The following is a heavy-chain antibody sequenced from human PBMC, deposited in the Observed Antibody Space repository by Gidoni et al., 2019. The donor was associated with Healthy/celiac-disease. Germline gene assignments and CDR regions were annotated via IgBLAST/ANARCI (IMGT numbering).Heavy chain of an antibody. CDR3: ARSPRISDKVDY. V-gene: IGHV3-30-3*01. Sequence: QVQLVESGGGVVQPGRSLRLSCAASGFTCSSYAMHWVRQAPGKGLEWVAVISYDGSNKYYADSVKVRFTISRDNSKNTLYLQMNSLRAEDTAVYYCARSPRISDKVDYWGQGTLVTVSS. D-gene: IGHD2-15*01. J-gene: IGHJ4*02. CDR1: GFTCSSYA. CDR2: ISYDGSNK.